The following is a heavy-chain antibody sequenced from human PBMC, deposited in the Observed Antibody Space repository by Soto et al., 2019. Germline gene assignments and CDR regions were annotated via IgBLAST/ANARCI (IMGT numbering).Heavy chain of an antibody. Sequence: QVQLQESGPGLVKPSETLSLTCTVSGGSINNYYWSWIRQPPGEGLVWIGSIYYAGSSNYNPSLNSRVTISLDTSKNHFSLKRSSVTAADTAVYYCARHSWELRKTFDYWGQGTLVTVSS. CDR1: GGSINNYY. V-gene: IGHV4-59*08. CDR2: IYYAGSS. J-gene: IGHJ4*01. CDR3: ARHSWELRKTFDY. D-gene: IGHD1-7*01.